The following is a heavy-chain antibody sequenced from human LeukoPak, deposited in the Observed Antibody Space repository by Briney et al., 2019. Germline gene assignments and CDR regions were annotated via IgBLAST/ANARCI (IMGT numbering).Heavy chain of an antibody. CDR2: IYYSGST. CDR1: GGSISSSSYY. V-gene: IGHV4-39*01. J-gene: IGHJ4*02. Sequence: SETLSLTCTVSGGSISSSSYYWGWIRQPSGKGLEWIGSIYYSGSTYYNPSLKSRVTISVDTSKNQFSLKLSSVTAADTAVYYCARHAGAFKDYWGQGTLVTVSS. CDR3: ARHAGAFKDY. D-gene: IGHD3-3*02.